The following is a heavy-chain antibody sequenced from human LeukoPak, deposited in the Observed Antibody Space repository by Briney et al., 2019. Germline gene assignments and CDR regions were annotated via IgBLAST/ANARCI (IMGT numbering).Heavy chain of an antibody. V-gene: IGHV3-53*01. CDR1: GFTFSTNY. CDR3: ARNSVAGTGNY. J-gene: IGHJ4*02. Sequence: GGSLRLSCAASGFTFSTNYMSWVRQAPGKGLEWVSVFYSGGDRYYADSVKGRFTISRDNSKNTVYLQMNSLRPEDTAVYYCARNSVAGTGNYWSQGTLVTVSS. D-gene: IGHD6-19*01. CDR2: FYSGGDR.